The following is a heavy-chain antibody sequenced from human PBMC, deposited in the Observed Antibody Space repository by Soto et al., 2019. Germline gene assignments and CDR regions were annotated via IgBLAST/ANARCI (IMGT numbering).Heavy chain of an antibody. CDR2: MKPNSGNT. J-gene: IGHJ3*02. V-gene: IGHV1-8*01. D-gene: IGHD3-10*01. CDR1: GYTFTSYD. CDR3: ARGINYYASGDDAFDI. Sequence: QVQLVQSGAEVKKPGASVKVSCKASGYTFTSYDINWVRQATGQGLEWMGWMKPNSGNTGYAQKFQGRVTMTRNTSISTAYMELSSLRSEDTAVYYCARGINYYASGDDAFDIWGQGTMVTVSS.